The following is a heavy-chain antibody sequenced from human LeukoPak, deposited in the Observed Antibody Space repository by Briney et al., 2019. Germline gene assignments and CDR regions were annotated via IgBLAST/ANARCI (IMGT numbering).Heavy chain of an antibody. CDR3: ASWPGAWYGEDS. CDR2: LSSSGTTI. D-gene: IGHD3-10*01. Sequence: GGSLRLSCAASGFTFSDFYMSWVRQAPGKGLEWVSCLSSSGTTIYYADSVKGRFTISRDTSKNTVSLQMNSLRAEDTAVYYCASWPGAWYGEDSWGQGTLVTVSS. J-gene: IGHJ4*02. CDR1: GFTFSDFY. V-gene: IGHV3-11*01.